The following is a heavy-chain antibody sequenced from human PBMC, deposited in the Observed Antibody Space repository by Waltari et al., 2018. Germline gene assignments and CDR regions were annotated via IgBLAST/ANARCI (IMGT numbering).Heavy chain of an antibody. CDR2: INAGNGNT. Sequence: QVQLVQSGAEVKKPGASVKVSCQASGYTFTSYAMHWVRQAPGQRLEWMGWINAGNGNTKYSQEFQGRVTITRDTSASTAYMELSSLRSEDMAVYYCARGAFTGPNDYWGQGTLVTVSS. CDR1: GYTFTSYA. J-gene: IGHJ4*02. CDR3: ARGAFTGPNDY. V-gene: IGHV1-3*03.